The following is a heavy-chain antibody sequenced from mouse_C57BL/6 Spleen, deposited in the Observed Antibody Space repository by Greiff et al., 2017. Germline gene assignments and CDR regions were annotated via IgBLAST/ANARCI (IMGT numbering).Heavy chain of an antibody. CDR2: ISYDGSN. J-gene: IGHJ4*01. CDR3: AREGYSNPYYAMDY. CDR1: GYSITSGYY. V-gene: IGHV3-6*01. D-gene: IGHD2-5*01. Sequence: EVKLVESGPGLVKPSQSLSLTCSVTGYSITSGYYWNWIRQFPGNKLEWMGYISYDGSNNYNPSLKNRISITRDTSKNQFFLKLNSVTTEDTATYYCAREGYSNPYYAMDYWGQGTSVTVSS.